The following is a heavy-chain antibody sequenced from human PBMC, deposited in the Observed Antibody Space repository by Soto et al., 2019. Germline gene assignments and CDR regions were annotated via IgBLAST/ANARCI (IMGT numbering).Heavy chain of an antibody. J-gene: IGHJ3*02. CDR2: IWYDGSNK. Sequence: GGSLRLSCSASGFTFSSYGMHWVRQAPGKGLEWVAVIWYDGSNKYYADSVKGRFTISRDNSKNTLYLQMNSLRSEDTAVYYCARDRDAFDIWGQGTMVTVS. CDR1: GFTFSSYG. CDR3: ARDRDAFDI. V-gene: IGHV3-33*01.